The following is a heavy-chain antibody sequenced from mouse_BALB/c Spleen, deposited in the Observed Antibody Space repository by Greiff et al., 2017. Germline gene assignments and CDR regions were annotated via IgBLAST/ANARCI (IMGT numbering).Heavy chain of an antibody. V-gene: IGHV5-12-1*01. CDR2: ISSGGGST. CDR3: ARHERYSYAMDY. CDR1: GFAFSSYD. J-gene: IGHJ4*01. D-gene: IGHD2-14*01. Sequence: EVQGVESGGGLVKPGGSLKLSCAASGFAFSSYDMSWVRQTPEKRLEWVAYISSGGGSTYYPDTVKGRFTISRDNAKNTLYLQMSSLKSEDTAMYYCARHERYSYAMDYWGQGTSVTVSS.